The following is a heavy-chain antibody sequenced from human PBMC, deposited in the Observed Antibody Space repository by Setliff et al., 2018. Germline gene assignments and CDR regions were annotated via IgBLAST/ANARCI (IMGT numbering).Heavy chain of an antibody. D-gene: IGHD3-22*01. Sequence: GGSLRLSCAASGFTFSSYWMHWVRQAPGKGLVWVSRINSDGSSTSYADSVKGRFTISRDNAKNTLYLQMDSLRAEDTAVHYCAREGWDYYDSSGYLDYWGQGTLVTVSS. CDR1: GFTFSSYW. CDR2: INSDGSST. J-gene: IGHJ4*02. CDR3: AREGWDYYDSSGYLDY. V-gene: IGHV3-74*01.